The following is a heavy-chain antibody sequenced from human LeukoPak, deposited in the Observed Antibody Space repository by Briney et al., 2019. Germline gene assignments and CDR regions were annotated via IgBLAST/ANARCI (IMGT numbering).Heavy chain of an antibody. D-gene: IGHD3-10*01. Sequence: SEPLSLTCAVYGGSFSGYYWSWIRQPPGKGLEWIGEIHHSGSTNYNPSLKSRVTISVDTSKNQFSLKLSSVTAADTAVYYCARGRGSGSYYYYYYYMDVWGKGTTVTVSS. CDR2: IHHSGST. CDR3: ARGRGSGSYYYYYYYMDV. J-gene: IGHJ6*03. CDR1: GGSFSGYY. V-gene: IGHV4-34*01.